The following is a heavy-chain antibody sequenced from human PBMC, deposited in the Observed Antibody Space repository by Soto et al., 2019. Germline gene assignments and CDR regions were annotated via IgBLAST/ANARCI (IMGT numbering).Heavy chain of an antibody. CDR3: AGYCSGGSCYYYGMDV. CDR1: GGTFSSYA. Sequence: SVKVSCKASGGTFSSYAISWVRQAPGQGLEWMGGIIPIFGTANYAQKFQGRVTITADESTSTAYMELSSLRSEDTAVYYCAGYCSGGSCYYYGMDVWGQGTTVTVSS. V-gene: IGHV1-69*13. D-gene: IGHD2-15*01. J-gene: IGHJ6*02. CDR2: IIPIFGTA.